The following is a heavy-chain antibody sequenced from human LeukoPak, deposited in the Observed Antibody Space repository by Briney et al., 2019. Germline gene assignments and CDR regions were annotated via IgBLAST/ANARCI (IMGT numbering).Heavy chain of an antibody. V-gene: IGHV4-30-4*01. CDR1: GGSISSGDYY. D-gene: IGHD2-15*01. J-gene: IGHJ4*02. CDR3: ARVLVDCSGGSCYYFDY. CDR2: IYYSGSP. Sequence: SQTLSLTCTVSGGSISSGDYYWSWIRQPPGKGLEWIGYIYYSGSPYSNPSLKSRLTISVDTSKNQFSLKLSSVTAADTAVYYCARVLVDCSGGSCYYFDYWGQGTLVTVSS.